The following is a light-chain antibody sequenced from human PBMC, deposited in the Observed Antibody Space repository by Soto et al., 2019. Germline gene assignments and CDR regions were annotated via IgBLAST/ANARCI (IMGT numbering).Light chain of an antibody. Sequence: QLVLTQPPSVSGAPGQRVTISCTGSSSDIGAGYDVHWYQQLPGTAPKLLIYSNTNRPSGVPDRFSGSKSGTSASLAITGLQAEDEADYYCQSYDISLTGYVFGTGTKVTVL. V-gene: IGLV1-40*01. J-gene: IGLJ1*01. CDR2: SNT. CDR3: QSYDISLTGYV. CDR1: SSDIGAGYD.